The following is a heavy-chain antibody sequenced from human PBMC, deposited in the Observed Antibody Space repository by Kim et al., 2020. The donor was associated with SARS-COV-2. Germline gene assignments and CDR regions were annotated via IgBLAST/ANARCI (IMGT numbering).Heavy chain of an antibody. J-gene: IGHJ6*02. CDR2: MNPNSGNT. CDR3: ARSPMCYYGSGSFPSSWGMDV. V-gene: IGHV1-8*01. D-gene: IGHD3-10*01. Sequence: ASVKVSCKASGYTFTSYDINWVRQATGQGLEWMGWMNPNSGNTGYAQKFQGRVTMTRNTSISTAYMELSSLRSEDTAVYYCARSPMCYYGSGSFPSSWGMDVWGQGTTVTVSS. CDR1: GYTFTSYD.